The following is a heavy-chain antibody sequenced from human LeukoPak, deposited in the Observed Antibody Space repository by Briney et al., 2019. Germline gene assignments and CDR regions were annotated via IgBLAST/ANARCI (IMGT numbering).Heavy chain of an antibody. J-gene: IGHJ5*02. CDR1: GGSISSYY. Sequence: SETLSLTCTVSGGSISSYYWSWIRQPPGKGLEWIGYIYYSGSTNYNPSLKSRVTISVDTSKNQFSLKLSSVTPEDTAVYYCARGGGAIATWGQGTLVTVSS. CDR2: IYYSGST. V-gene: IGHV4-59*12. CDR3: ARGGGAIAT. D-gene: IGHD3-16*01.